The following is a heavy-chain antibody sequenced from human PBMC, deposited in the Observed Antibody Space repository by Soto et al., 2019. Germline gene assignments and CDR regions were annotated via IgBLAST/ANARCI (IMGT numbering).Heavy chain of an antibody. V-gene: IGHV4-34*01. CDR3: ARQWGTVGPVPNFDS. J-gene: IGHJ4*02. Sequence: QVQLQQWGAGLLKPSETLSLTCAVYGGSFSNYYWIWVRQPPGRGLEWVGEINDSGNTNYNPSLKSRAPLSVDTSKHQFSLKLNSVTAADTAVYYCARQWGTVGPVPNFDSWGQGTLVTVSS. CDR2: INDSGNT. CDR1: GGSFSNYY. D-gene: IGHD1-26*01.